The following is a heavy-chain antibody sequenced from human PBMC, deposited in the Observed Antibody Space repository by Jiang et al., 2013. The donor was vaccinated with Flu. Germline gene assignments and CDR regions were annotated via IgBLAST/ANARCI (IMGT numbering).Heavy chain of an antibody. J-gene: IGHJ4*02. V-gene: IGHV1-2*02. CDR1: GYTFTGYY. D-gene: IGHD3-22*01. CDR3: ARGPDSSAYYYFY. Sequence: GAEVKKPGASVKVSCKASGYTFTGYYMHWVRQAPGQGLEWMGWINPNSGGTNYAQKFQGRVTITADKSTSTAYMELSSLRSEDTAVYYCARGPDSSAYYYFYWGQGTLVTVSS. CDR2: INPNSGGT.